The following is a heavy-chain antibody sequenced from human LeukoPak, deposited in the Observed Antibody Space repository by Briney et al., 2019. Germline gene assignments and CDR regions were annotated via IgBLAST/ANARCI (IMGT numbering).Heavy chain of an antibody. CDR1: GFIFCHYA. J-gene: IGHJ5*02. CDR3: SRFIYCSGGSCCFDP. Sequence: GGSLRLSCTASGFIFCHYAMSGVRQAPGRGLEWVGFITSKAYGETTEYAASVKGRFTISRDDSKSIAYLQLNSLKTEDTAVYYCSRFIYCSGGSCCFDPWGQGTLVTVSS. V-gene: IGHV3-49*04. D-gene: IGHD2-15*01. CDR2: ITSKAYGETT.